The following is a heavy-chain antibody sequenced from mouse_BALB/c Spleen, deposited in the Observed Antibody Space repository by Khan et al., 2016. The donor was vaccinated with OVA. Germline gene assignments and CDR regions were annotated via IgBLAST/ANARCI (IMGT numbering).Heavy chain of an antibody. CDR3: ARVYGGDFDY. CDR2: ISYSGNT. D-gene: IGHD1-1*01. J-gene: IGHJ2*01. Sequence: EVQLQESGPGLVKPSQSLSLICTVTGYSITSDYAWNWIRQFPGNKLEWMGFISYSGNTKYNPSLKSRISITRDTSKNQFFLQLNSVTTEDTATYYCARVYGGDFDYWGQGTTLTVS. V-gene: IGHV3-2*02. CDR1: GYSITSDYA.